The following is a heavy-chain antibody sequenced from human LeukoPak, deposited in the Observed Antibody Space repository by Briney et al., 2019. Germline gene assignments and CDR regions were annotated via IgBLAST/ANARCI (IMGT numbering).Heavy chain of an antibody. V-gene: IGHV3-30*04. CDR2: ISFDGTNK. CDR3: ATDYGDYEPIDY. Sequence: GGSLRLSCTASGVTLSNYAMHWVRRPPGRGLEWVAVISFDGTNKYYGDSVEGRFSVSRDNSKNTLYMQMNSLRPDDTAMYYCATDYGDYEPIDYWGQGTLVTVSS. CDR1: GVTLSNYA. D-gene: IGHD4-17*01. J-gene: IGHJ4*02.